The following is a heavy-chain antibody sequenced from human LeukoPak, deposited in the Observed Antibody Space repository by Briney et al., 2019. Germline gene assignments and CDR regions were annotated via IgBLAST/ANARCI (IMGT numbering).Heavy chain of an antibody. CDR2: IYYSGST. CDR3: ARSTAMVVNWYFDL. J-gene: IGHJ2*01. V-gene: IGHV4-59*01. D-gene: IGHD5-18*01. CDR1: GGSISDYY. Sequence: SETLSLTCTVSGGSISDYYWNWIRQPPGKGLEWIGYIYYSGSTNYNPSLKSRVTISVDTSKNQFSLKLSSVTAADTAVYYCARSTAMVVNWYFDLWGRGTLVTVSS.